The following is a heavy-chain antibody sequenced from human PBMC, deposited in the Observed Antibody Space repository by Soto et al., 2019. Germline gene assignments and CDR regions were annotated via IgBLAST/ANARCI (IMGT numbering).Heavy chain of an antibody. V-gene: IGHV1-24*01. CDR3: ARDKSYCGGDCYWYYYYGMDV. J-gene: IGHJ6*02. CDR2: FDPEDGET. CDR1: GYTLTELS. Sequence: GASVKVSCKVSGYTLTELSMHWVRQAPGKGLEWMGGFDPEDGETIYAQKFQGRVTMTEDTSTDTAYMELSSLRSEDTAVYYCARDKSYCGGDCYWYYYYGMDVWGQGATVTVSS. D-gene: IGHD2-21*02.